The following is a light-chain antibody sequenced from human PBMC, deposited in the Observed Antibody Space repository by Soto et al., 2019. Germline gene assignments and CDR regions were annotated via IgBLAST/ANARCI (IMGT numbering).Light chain of an antibody. V-gene: IGKV1-6*01. CDR2: GAS. Sequence: AIQMTQSPSSLYASVGDRVTITCREGQDIRTELGWYQQKPGKAPKLLIYGASTLQSGVPSRFSGSGSGTDFTLTISSLHSDDFATYYCLQDNTYPRTFGQGTKVEIE. J-gene: IGKJ1*01. CDR3: LQDNTYPRT. CDR1: QDIRTE.